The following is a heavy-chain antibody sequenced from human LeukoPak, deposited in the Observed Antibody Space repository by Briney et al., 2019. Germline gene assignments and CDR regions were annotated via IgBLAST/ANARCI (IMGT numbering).Heavy chain of an antibody. CDR3: GREGLGYCSSASCYGSPYFDY. CDR1: GFTFSDYT. J-gene: IGHJ4*02. D-gene: IGHD2-2*01. CDR2: ISSSSVYI. V-gene: IGHV3-21*01. Sequence: GGSLRLSCAGSGFTFSDYTMNWVRQAPGKGLEWVSSISSSSVYIYYTDSLKGRFTISRDNAKNSLHLQMNSLRDEDTAVYYCGREGLGYCSSASCYGSPYFDYWGQGALVTVSS.